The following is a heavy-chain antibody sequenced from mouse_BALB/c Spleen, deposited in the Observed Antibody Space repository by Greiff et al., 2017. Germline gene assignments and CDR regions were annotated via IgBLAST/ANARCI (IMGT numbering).Heavy chain of an antibody. CDR3: ARFYGQYYAMDY. CDR2: INPDSSTI. J-gene: IGHJ4*01. Sequence: EVQLQESGGGLVQPGGSLKLSCAASGFDFSRYWMSWVRQAPGKGLEWIGEINPDSSTINYTPSLKDKFIISRDNAKNTLYLQMSKVRSEDTALYYCARFYGQYYAMDYWGQGTSVTVSS. D-gene: IGHD1-2*01. V-gene: IGHV4-1*02. CDR1: GFDFSRYW.